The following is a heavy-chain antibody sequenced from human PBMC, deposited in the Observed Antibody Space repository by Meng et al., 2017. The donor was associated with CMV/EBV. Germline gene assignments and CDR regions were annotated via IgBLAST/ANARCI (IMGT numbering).Heavy chain of an antibody. D-gene: IGHD3-22*01. CDR3: ARDDSSY. CDR1: GFTFSSYE. V-gene: IGHV3-30*02. Sequence: GESLKISCAASGFTFSSYEMNWVRQAPGKGLEWVAFIRYDGSNKYYADSVKGRFTISRDNSKNTLYLQMNSLRAEDTAVYYCARDDSSYWGQGTLVTVSS. CDR2: IRYDGSNK. J-gene: IGHJ4*02.